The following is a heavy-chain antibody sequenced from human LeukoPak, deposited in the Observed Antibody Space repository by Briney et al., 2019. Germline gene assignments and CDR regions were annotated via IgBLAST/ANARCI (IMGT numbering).Heavy chain of an antibody. V-gene: IGHV3-48*01. CDR3: AQDAFYYCSSTSCYSDYYYRMDV. J-gene: IGHJ6*02. CDR2: ISSSSSTI. CDR1: GFTFSSYS. Sequence: PGGSLRLSCAASGFTFSSYSMNWVRQAPGKGLEWVSYISSSSSTIYYADSVKGRFTISRDNAKNSLYLQMNSLRAEDTAVYYCAQDAFYYCSSTSCYSDYYYRMDVWGQGTTVTVSS. D-gene: IGHD2-2*01.